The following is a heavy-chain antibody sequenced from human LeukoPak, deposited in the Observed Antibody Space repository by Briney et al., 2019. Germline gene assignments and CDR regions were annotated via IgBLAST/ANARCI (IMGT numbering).Heavy chain of an antibody. D-gene: IGHD5-24*01. CDR3: ARTREMEACYCYDYMDV. CDR1: GGFISSYY. Sequence: SETLSLTCTVSGGFISSYYWSWIRQPPEEGVEWRGNIYYSGSTNYNPSLKSRVTISVDTSKNQFSLKLSSVTAADTAVYYCARTREMEACYCYDYMDVWGKRTTVTISS. CDR2: IYYSGST. V-gene: IGHV4-59*01. J-gene: IGHJ6*03.